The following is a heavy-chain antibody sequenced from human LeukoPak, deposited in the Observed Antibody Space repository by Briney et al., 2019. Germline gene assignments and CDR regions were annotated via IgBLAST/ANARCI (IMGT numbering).Heavy chain of an antibody. V-gene: IGHV4-34*01. CDR1: GGSFSGYY. D-gene: IGHD2-15*01. CDR2: INHSGST. Sequence: SETLSLTCAVYGGSFSGYYWSWIRQPPGKGLEWIGEINHSGSTNYNPSLKSRVTISVDTSKNQFSLKLSSVTAADTAVYYCASQVVVVAATRYNWFDPWGQGTLVTVSS. J-gene: IGHJ5*02. CDR3: ASQVVVVAATRYNWFDP.